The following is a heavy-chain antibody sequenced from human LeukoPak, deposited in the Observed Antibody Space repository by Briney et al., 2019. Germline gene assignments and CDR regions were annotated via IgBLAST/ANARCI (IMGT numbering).Heavy chain of an antibody. V-gene: IGHV1-8*01. Sequence: ASVKVSCKASGYTFTNYDINWVRQATGQGLEWMGYMKPNSGNTGYAQKFQGRVTMTRDTSISTAYMELRSLTSNDTAVYYCARVGAYCTSTSCLDYWGQGTLVTVSS. CDR1: GYTFTNYD. D-gene: IGHD2-2*01. CDR3: ARVGAYCTSTSCLDY. CDR2: MKPNSGNT. J-gene: IGHJ4*02.